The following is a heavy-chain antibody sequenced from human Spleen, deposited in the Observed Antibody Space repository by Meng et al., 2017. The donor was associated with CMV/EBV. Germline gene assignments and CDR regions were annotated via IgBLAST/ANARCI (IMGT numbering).Heavy chain of an antibody. CDR2: ISSSSSYI. CDR3: ARERYSSTSHGMDV. J-gene: IGHJ6*02. D-gene: IGHD6-13*01. Sequence: GESLKISCAASGFTFSSYSMNWVRQAPGKGLEWVSSISSSSSYIYYADSVKGRFTISRDNAKNSLYLQMNSPRAEDTAVYYCARERYSSTSHGMDVWGQGTTVTVSS. CDR1: GFTFSSYS. V-gene: IGHV3-21*01.